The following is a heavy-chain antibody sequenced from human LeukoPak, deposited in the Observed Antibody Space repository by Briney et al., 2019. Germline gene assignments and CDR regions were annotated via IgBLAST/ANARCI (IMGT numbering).Heavy chain of an antibody. V-gene: IGHV4-59*01. CDR2: IYYSGST. CDR3: AGDSGATIDY. Sequence: TSETLSLTCTVSGGSIRTYYWSRIRQPPGKGLEWIGYIYYSGSTNYNPSLKSRVTISVDTSKNQFSLKLTSVTAADTAVYYCAGDSGATIDYWGQGTLVTVSS. D-gene: IGHD5-24*01. J-gene: IGHJ4*02. CDR1: GGSIRTYY.